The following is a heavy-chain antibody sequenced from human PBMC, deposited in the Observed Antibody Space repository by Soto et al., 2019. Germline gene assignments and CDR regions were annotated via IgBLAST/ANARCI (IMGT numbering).Heavy chain of an antibody. Sequence: SLTCAVSGFSISSGYFWGWIRQPPGKGPEWLGSIYHSGTTYYNPSVKGRVTISVETSKNQFSLKMSSVTAADTAVYYCARDSSGYYWLDPWGQGTMVTV. V-gene: IGHV4-38-2*02. CDR3: ARDSSGYYWLDP. D-gene: IGHD3-22*01. CDR1: GFSISSGYF. CDR2: IYHSGTT. J-gene: IGHJ5*02.